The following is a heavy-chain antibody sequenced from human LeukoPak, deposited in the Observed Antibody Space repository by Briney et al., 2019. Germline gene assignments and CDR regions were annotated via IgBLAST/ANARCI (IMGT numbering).Heavy chain of an antibody. CDR1: GFTFSSYA. J-gene: IGHJ4*02. CDR3: ARDFRSGYSGYVD. V-gene: IGHV3-30-3*01. Sequence: GGSLRLSCAASGFTFSSYAMHWVRQAPGKGLEWVAVISYDGSNKHYADSVKGRFTISRDNSKNTLYLQMNSLRAEDTAVYYCARDFRSGYSGYVDWGQGTLVTVSS. D-gene: IGHD5-12*01. CDR2: ISYDGSNK.